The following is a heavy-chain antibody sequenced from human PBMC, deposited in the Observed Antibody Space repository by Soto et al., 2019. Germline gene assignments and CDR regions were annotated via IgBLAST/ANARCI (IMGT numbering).Heavy chain of an antibody. Sequence: QVQLQESGPGLVKPSQTLSLTCTVSGGSISSGGYYWSWIRQHPGKGLEWIGYIYYSGSTYYNPSLKSRVTISVDTSKNQFSLKLSSVTAADTAVYYCAGTEGSGYYTGYYYYGMDVWGQGTTVTVSS. V-gene: IGHV4-31*03. CDR3: AGTEGSGYYTGYYYYGMDV. D-gene: IGHD3-3*01. CDR1: GGSISSGGYY. CDR2: IYYSGST. J-gene: IGHJ6*02.